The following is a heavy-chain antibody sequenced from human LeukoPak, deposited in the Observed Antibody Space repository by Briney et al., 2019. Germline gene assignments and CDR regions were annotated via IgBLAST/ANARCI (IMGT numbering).Heavy chain of an antibody. J-gene: IGHJ4*02. CDR2: IDPSGSYT. CDR3: ARWVRDFDY. CDR1: GYSFTSYW. V-gene: IGHV5-10-1*01. D-gene: IGHD2-21*01. Sequence: GESLRISCKGSGYSFTSYWISWVRQMPGKGLEWMGRIDPSGSYTNYSPSFQGHVTISTDKSISTAFLQWSSLRASDTAMYYCARWVRDFDYWGQGTLVTVSS.